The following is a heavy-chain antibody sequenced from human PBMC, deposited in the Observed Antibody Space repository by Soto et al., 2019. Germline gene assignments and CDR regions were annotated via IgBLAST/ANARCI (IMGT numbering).Heavy chain of an antibody. CDR3: AKESLFPSIQGKIPN. V-gene: IGHV3-23*01. CDR2: LSSSGEKT. J-gene: IGHJ4*02. CDR1: GLNFAGYA. Sequence: EVRLSESGGGLARPGGSLRLSCEASGLNFAGYAMSWVRQAPGKGLDWVSSLSSSGEKTYYSDSVRGRFTISRDNTKNPVYLQMNTLSADDTAVYFCAKESLFPSIQGKIPNWGQGVVATVSP. D-gene: IGHD2-21*01.